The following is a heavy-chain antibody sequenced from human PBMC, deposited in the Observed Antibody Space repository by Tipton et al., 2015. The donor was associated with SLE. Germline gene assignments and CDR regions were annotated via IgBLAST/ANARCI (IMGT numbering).Heavy chain of an antibody. CDR1: GGSISSYY. J-gene: IGHJ6*03. CDR3: ARVGYYDSSGAPSDMDV. Sequence: LRLSCTVSGGSISSYYWSWIRQPAGKGLEWIGYIYYSGSTNYNPSLKSRVTISVDTSKNQFSLKLSSVTAADTAVYYCARVGYYDSSGAPSDMDVWGKGTTVTVSS. CDR2: IYYSGST. V-gene: IGHV4-59*01. D-gene: IGHD3-22*01.